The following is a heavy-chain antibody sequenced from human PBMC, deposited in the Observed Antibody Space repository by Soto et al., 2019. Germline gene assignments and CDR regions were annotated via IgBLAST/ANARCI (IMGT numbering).Heavy chain of an antibody. J-gene: IGHJ3*02. CDR2: TYYRSKWYN. D-gene: IGHD1-26*01. V-gene: IGHV6-1*01. Sequence: PSQTLSLTCAISGDSVSSNDAAWNWIRQSPSRGLEWLGRTYYRSKWYNDYAVSVKSRITINPDTSKNQFSLQLNSVTPEDTAVYYCASTTSLVGGSNDAFDIYGQGTMVTVS. CDR1: GDSVSSNDAA. CDR3: ASTTSLVGGSNDAFDI.